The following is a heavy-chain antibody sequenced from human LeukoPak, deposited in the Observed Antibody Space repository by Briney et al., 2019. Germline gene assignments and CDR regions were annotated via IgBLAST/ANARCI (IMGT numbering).Heavy chain of an antibody. CDR3: ARDRGYYDSSDPAYV. J-gene: IGHJ6*04. CDR2: ISSSGSTI. V-gene: IGHV3-48*03. Sequence: PGGSLRLSCAASGFTFSSYEMNWVRQAPGKGLEWVSYISSSGSTIYYADSVKGRFTISRDNAKNSLYLQMNSLRAEDTAVYYCARDRGYYDSSDPAYVWGKGTTVTVSS. CDR1: GFTFSSYE. D-gene: IGHD3-22*01.